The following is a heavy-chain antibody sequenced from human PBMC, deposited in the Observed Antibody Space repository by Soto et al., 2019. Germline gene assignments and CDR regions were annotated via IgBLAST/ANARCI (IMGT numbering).Heavy chain of an antibody. CDR3: TRRRDWTAMDPLDY. CDR1: GFIFSDSA. CDR2: IRNKVNTYAT. Sequence: EVQLVESGGGLVQPGGSLKLSCAASGFIFSDSAIHWVRQASGKGPEWVGRIRNKVNTYATVYAASVKGRFTISRDDSMNTAYLQMNCLKTEDTAVYYCTRRRDWTAMDPLDYWGQGTLVTVSS. J-gene: IGHJ4*02. V-gene: IGHV3-73*02. D-gene: IGHD5-18*01.